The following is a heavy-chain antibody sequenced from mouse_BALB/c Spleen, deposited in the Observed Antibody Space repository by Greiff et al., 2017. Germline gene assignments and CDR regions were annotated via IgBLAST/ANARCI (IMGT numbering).Heavy chain of an antibody. CDR1: GFTFSSFG. CDR2: ISSGSSTI. V-gene: IGHV5-17*02. Sequence: EVQLVESGGGLVQPGGSRKLSCAASGFTFSSFGMHWVRQAPEKGLEWVAYISSGSSTIYYADTVKGRFTISRDNPKNTLFLQMTSLRSEDTAMYYCARSRYDGYFDYWGQGTTLTVSS. CDR3: ARSRYDGYFDY. J-gene: IGHJ2*01. D-gene: IGHD2-14*01.